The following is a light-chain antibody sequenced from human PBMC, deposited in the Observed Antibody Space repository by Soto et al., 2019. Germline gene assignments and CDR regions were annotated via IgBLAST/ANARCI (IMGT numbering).Light chain of an antibody. CDR1: QSVSSSF. CDR2: GAS. J-gene: IGKJ1*01. CDR3: QQYGSSPWT. Sequence: EIVLTQSPGTLSLSPGERATPSCRASQSVSSSFLAWYQQKPDQAPRLLIYGASSRATGIPDRFSGSGSGTDFTLTISRLEPEDFAVYYCQQYGSSPWTFGQGTKVEIK. V-gene: IGKV3-20*01.